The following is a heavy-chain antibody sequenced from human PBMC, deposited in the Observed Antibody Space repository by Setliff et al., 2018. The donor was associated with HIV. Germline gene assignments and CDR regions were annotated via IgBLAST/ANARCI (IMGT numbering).Heavy chain of an antibody. CDR2: IYHSGIT. Sequence: KTSETLSLTCTVSGGSISSGGYYWSWIRQHPGKGLEWIGYIYHSGITYYNPSLKSRVTISLDTSKNQFSLRLNSVTAADTAVYYCARDRLEEYSSSEGKVLNYYYYYMDVWGKGTTVTISS. V-gene: IGHV4-31*03. D-gene: IGHD6-6*01. CDR3: ARDRLEEYSSSEGKVLNYYYYYMDV. J-gene: IGHJ6*03. CDR1: GGSISSGGYY.